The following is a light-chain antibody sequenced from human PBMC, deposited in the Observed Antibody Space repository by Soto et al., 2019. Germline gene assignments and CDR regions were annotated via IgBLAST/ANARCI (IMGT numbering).Light chain of an antibody. Sequence: SYELTQSPSVSVAPGQTARITCGGNNIDTKNVNWYQQKPGQAPLLVVYDDSDRPSGNPDRFSGSNSGNTATLTISRVEAGDEADFYCQVWDSSTDHVVFGGGTKLTVL. CDR2: DDS. J-gene: IGLJ2*01. CDR1: NIDTKN. V-gene: IGLV3-21*02. CDR3: QVWDSSTDHVV.